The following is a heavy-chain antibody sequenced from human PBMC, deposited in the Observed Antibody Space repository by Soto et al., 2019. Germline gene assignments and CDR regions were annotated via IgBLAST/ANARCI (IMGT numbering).Heavy chain of an antibody. Sequence: GGSLRLSCAASGFTFSDYYMSWIRQAPGRGLEWVSYISSSGSTIYYADSVKGRFTISRDNAKNSLYLQMNSLRAEDTAVYYCARVRGSGSGWWYFDYWGQGTLVTVSS. CDR3: ARVRGSGSGWWYFDY. D-gene: IGHD6-19*01. CDR2: ISSSGSTI. J-gene: IGHJ4*02. CDR1: GFTFSDYY. V-gene: IGHV3-11*01.